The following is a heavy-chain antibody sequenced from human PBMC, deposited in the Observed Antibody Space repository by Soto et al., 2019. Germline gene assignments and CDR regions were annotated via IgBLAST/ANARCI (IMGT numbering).Heavy chain of an antibody. CDR1: GFTFSSYA. D-gene: IGHD1-26*01. CDR2: ISGRGGST. V-gene: IGHV3-23*01. J-gene: IGHJ4*02. Sequence: EVQLLESGGGLVQPGGSLRLSCAASGFTFSSYAMSWVRPAPGKGLEWVSAISGRGGSTYYADSGKGRFTISRDNSKNTLYLQRNSRRAEDTAVYYCAKEGLKTEVGAPDTKDPSYFDSWGQGPLVTVSS. CDR3: AKEGLKTEVGAPDTKDPSYFDS.